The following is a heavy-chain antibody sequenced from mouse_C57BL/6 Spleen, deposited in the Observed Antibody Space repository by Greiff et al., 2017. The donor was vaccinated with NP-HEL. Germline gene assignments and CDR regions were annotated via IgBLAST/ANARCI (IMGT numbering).Heavy chain of an antibody. CDR3: APNLLWLRREGYYFDY. V-gene: IGHV1-59*01. Sequence: VQLQQPGAELVRPGTSVTLSCKASGYTFTSYWMHWVKLRPGQGLEWIGVIDPSDSYTNYIQMFKGKATLIVDTSSRLAYLTLSSLTSEDAAVYYCAPNLLWLRREGYYFDYWGQGTTLTVSS. CDR1: GYTFTSYW. CDR2: IDPSDSYT. J-gene: IGHJ2*01. D-gene: IGHD2-2*01.